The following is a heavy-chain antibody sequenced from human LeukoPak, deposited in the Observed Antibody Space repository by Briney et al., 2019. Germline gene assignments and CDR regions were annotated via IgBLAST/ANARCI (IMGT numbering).Heavy chain of an antibody. Sequence: PGGSLRLSCATSGFTFDDYALSWVRQDPGKGLESVSSITRNGGSTAYAESVKGRFTISRDNARNSLYLQMNSLRAEDTALYYCARTQIGYCSGTSCTLYYFDYWGQGTLVTVSS. CDR2: ITRNGGST. CDR1: GFTFDDYA. V-gene: IGHV3-20*04. CDR3: ARTQIGYCSGTSCTLYYFDY. J-gene: IGHJ4*02. D-gene: IGHD2-2*01.